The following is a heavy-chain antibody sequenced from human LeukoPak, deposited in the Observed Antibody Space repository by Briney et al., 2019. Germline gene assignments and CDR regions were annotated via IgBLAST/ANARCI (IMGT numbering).Heavy chain of an antibody. V-gene: IGHV4-39*01. J-gene: IGHJ5*02. CDR1: AGSISSSSYY. CDR2: IYYSGST. Sequence: PSQTLSLTCTVSAGSISSSSYYWGWLRQPPGKGLEWIGSIYYSGSTYYNPSLKSRVTISVDTSKNQFSLKLSSVTAADTAVYYCARTPSGYLANWFDPWGQGTLVTVSS. CDR3: ARTPSGYLANWFDP. D-gene: IGHD3-22*01.